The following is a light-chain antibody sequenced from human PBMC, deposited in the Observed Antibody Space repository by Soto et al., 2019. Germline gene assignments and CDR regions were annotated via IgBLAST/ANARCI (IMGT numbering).Light chain of an antibody. Sequence: IVLTQSLGTLSLSPGERATISCLASQSVRSSYLAWYQQKPGQAPRLLIYGASSRATGIPDRFSGSGSGTDFTLTISRLEPEDYAVYYCQQYGHSLWTFGQGTKVDIK. J-gene: IGKJ1*01. CDR3: QQYGHSLWT. V-gene: IGKV3-20*01. CDR1: QSVRSSY. CDR2: GAS.